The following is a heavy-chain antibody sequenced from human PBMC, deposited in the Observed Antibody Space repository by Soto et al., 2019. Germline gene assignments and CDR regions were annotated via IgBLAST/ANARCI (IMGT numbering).Heavy chain of an antibody. V-gene: IGHV3-7*01. CDR1: GFTFSSYW. J-gene: IGHJ4*02. CDR3: GPDTLDY. Sequence: GGSLRLSCAASGFTFSSYWMSWVRQAPGKGLEWVANIKQDGSNKYYADSVKGRFTISRDNSKNTLYLQMNSLRVEDTAVYYCGPDTLDYWGQGTLVTVSS. CDR2: IKQDGSNK.